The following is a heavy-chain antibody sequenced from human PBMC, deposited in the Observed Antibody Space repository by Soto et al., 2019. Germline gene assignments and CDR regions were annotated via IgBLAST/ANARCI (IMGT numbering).Heavy chain of an antibody. J-gene: IGHJ4*02. V-gene: IGHV1-3*05. CDR3: ARVALGESWGYYFEY. CDR2: INAGNGDT. CDR1: GYTFANHA. D-gene: IGHD3-10*01. Sequence: QVQLVQSGAEEKKPGASVKVSCKASGYTFANHAIHWVRQAPGQSLEWMGWINAGNGDTKSSEKFQARVTIARDTSASTTYMELSSLTPEDTAVYYCARVALGESWGYYFEYWGQGTLVTVSS.